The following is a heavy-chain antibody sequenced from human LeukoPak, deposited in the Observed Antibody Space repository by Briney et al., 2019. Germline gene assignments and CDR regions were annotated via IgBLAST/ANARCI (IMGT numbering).Heavy chain of an antibody. V-gene: IGHV1-2*02. CDR3: ARGSEGDYGDYFDY. J-gene: IGHJ4*02. D-gene: IGHD4-17*01. CDR1: GYTFTGYY. Sequence: ASVKVSCKASGYTFTGYYMHWVRQAPGQGLEWMGWINPTSGGTNYAQKLQGKVTMTSDTSISTAYMELSRLRSDDTAVYYCARGSEGDYGDYFDYWGQGTLVTVSS. CDR2: INPTSGGT.